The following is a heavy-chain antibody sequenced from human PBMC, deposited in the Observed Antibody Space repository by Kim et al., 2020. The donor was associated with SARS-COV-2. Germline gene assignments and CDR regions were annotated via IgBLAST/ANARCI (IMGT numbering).Heavy chain of an antibody. CDR1: GFTFSSYS. CDR2: ISSSSSYI. J-gene: IGHJ4*02. V-gene: IGHV3-21*01. D-gene: IGHD5-18*01. CDR3: ARGGIQNFDY. Sequence: GGSLRLSCATSGFTFSSYSMNWVRQAPGKGLEWVSSISSSSSYIYYADSVKGRFTISRDNAKNSLYLQMNSLRAEDTAVYYCARGGIQNFDYWGQGTLVTVSS.